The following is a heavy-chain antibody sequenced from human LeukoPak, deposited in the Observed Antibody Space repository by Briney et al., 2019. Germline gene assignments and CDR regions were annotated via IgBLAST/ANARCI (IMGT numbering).Heavy chain of an antibody. CDR2: INPNSGGT. Sequence: GASVKVSCKASGYTFTGYYMHWVRQAPGQGLEWMGWINPNSGGTNYAQKFQGRVTMTRDTSINTAYMELSRLRSDDTAVYYCARIATGYNWFDPWGQGTLVTVSS. CDR1: GYTFTGYY. V-gene: IGHV1-2*02. J-gene: IGHJ5*02. CDR3: ARIATGYNWFDP. D-gene: IGHD5-24*01.